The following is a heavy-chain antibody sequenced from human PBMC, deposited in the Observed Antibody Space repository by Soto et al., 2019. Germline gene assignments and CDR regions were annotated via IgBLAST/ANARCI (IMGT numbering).Heavy chain of an antibody. J-gene: IGHJ4*02. V-gene: IGHV1-18*01. CDR3: ARDLRIYYGSGSYYNPPGY. CDR1: GYTFTSYG. Sequence: ASVKVSCKASGYTFTSYGISWVRQAPGQGLEWMGWISAYNGNTNYAQKLQGRVTMTTDTSTSTAYMELRSLRSDDTAVYYCARDLRIYYGSGSYYNPPGYWGQGTLVTVS. CDR2: ISAYNGNT. D-gene: IGHD3-10*01.